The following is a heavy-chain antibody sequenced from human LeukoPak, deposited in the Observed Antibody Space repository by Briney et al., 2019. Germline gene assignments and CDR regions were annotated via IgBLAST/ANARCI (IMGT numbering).Heavy chain of an antibody. J-gene: IGHJ1*01. V-gene: IGHV3-21*04. Sequence: PWGSLRLSCAASGLPFSSYSMNWVRQAPGKGLEWVSSISSSSRHIYYADSVKGRFTIFRDDAKNSLFLQMDSLRVEDTAMYYCVRDFSTVTTAYLHHWGQGTLLTVSS. D-gene: IGHD4-17*01. CDR2: ISSSSRHI. CDR1: GLPFSSYS. CDR3: VRDFSTVTTAYLHH.